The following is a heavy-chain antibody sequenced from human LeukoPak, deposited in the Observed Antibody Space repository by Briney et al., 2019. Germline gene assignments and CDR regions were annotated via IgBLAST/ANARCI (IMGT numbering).Heavy chain of an antibody. V-gene: IGHV4-4*07. Sequence: SESLSLTSTVSGGSISSYCWSWVRQPAGKGLEWIGCIYTNGSTNYNPSSKSRLTMSAGTTNNQSSLKLISVTAADTAVSYWGGDRLTSGCYNDYWGQGTLAAVSS. J-gene: IGHJ4*02. CDR1: GGSISSYC. D-gene: IGHD1-26*01. CDR2: IYTNGST. CDR3: GGDRLTSGCYNDY.